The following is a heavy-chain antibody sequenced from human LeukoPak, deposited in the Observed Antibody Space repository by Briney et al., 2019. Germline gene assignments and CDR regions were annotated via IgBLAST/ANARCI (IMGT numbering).Heavy chain of an antibody. CDR2: IGYTGDST. Sequence: GGSLRLSCAASGFTFSSYAMNWVRQAPGKGLEWVSGIGYTGDSTFYADSVKGRFTISRDNSKNTLYLHMDSLRVDDTAVYYCAKGSHETPFDYWGQGTLVTVSS. CDR3: AKGSHETPFDY. J-gene: IGHJ4*02. CDR1: GFTFSSYA. V-gene: IGHV3-23*01.